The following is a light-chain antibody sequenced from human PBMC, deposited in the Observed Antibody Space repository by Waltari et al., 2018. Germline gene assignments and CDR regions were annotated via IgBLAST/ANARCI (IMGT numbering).Light chain of an antibody. CDR3: SSFTYTTTLV. CDR1: STAVGGYGQ. Sequence: QSALTQPASVSGFLGQSITISCTGTSTAVGGYGQGSWYQQHPGKAPELIIYEVSKRPSGVSDRFSGSKSGNTASLTISGLQADDEADFYCSSFTYTTTLVFGGGIKLTVL. J-gene: IGLJ3*02. V-gene: IGLV2-14*01. CDR2: EVS.